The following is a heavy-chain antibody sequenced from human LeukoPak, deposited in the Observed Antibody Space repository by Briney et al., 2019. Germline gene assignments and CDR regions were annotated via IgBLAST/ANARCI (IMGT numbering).Heavy chain of an antibody. CDR2: INTYNDNT. J-gene: IGHJ6*02. V-gene: IGHV1-18*01. D-gene: IGHD2-15*01. Sequence: GASVKVSCKASGYTFTSYAFSWVRQAPGQGLEWMGWINTYNDNTNYAQRLQGRVTMTTDTSTSTAYMELRSLRSDDTAVYFCARDTLRWWEPNYGMDVWGQGTTVTVSS. CDR1: GYTFTSYA. CDR3: ARDTLRWWEPNYGMDV.